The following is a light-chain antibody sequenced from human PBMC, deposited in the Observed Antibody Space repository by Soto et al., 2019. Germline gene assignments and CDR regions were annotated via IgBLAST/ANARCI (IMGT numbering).Light chain of an antibody. CDR3: QKYNSAPRT. V-gene: IGKV1-27*01. J-gene: IGKJ4*01. Sequence: DVQMTQAPSSLSASVGDRVTITCRASQGISNYLAWYQQKPGKVPKLLIYAASILQSGVPSRFSGSGSETDFPITISSLQPEEVATYYCQKYNSAPRTFGGGTKVEIK. CDR1: QGISNY. CDR2: AAS.